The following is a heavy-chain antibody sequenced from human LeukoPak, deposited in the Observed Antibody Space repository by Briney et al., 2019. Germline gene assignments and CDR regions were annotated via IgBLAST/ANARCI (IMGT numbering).Heavy chain of an antibody. V-gene: IGHV4-38-2*02. J-gene: IGHJ4*02. D-gene: IGHD5-18*01. Sequence: KPSETLSLTCTVSGSSITVGYYWVWIRQPPGKGLEGVWSIYHSGSTFYILSLRSRVTLSVDTSKNHFSLKQRPVTAAHSAVFYWASGPTGYSYGLYYFDYWGQGTLVTVSS. CDR1: GSSITVGYY. CDR2: IYHSGST. CDR3: ASGPTGYSYGLYYFDY.